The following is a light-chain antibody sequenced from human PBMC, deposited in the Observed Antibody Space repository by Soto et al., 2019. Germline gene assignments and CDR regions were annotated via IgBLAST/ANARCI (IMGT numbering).Light chain of an antibody. Sequence: DIVMTQSPDSLAVSLGERATINCKSSQSVLYSSNSKNFLAWYQQKPGQPPKLLIYWASTRESGVPDRFSGSGSGTDFTLTISSLQAEDVAVYSCQQYYSSPFTFGPGTKVDIK. V-gene: IGKV4-1*01. CDR1: QSVLYSSNSKNF. J-gene: IGKJ3*01. CDR2: WAS. CDR3: QQYYSSPFT.